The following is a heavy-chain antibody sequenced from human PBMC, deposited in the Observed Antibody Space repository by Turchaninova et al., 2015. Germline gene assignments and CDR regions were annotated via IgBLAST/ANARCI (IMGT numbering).Heavy chain of an antibody. D-gene: IGHD6-19*01. V-gene: IGHV1-2*06. CDR1: GYSFTGYY. J-gene: IGHJ4*02. Sequence: QXQLVXSGAXVKKPXXSVKXSCKASGYSFTGYYMHWVRQATGQELEWMGRIEPKRGGKINAQQFQGRVTMTRDKSINTAYMNLSRLKSDDTAFYYDARDSQVAGDSWGQGTLVTVSS. CDR2: IEPKRGGK. CDR3: ARDSQVAGDS.